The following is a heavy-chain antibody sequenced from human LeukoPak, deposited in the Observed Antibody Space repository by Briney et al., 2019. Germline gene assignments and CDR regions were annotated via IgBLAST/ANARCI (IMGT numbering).Heavy chain of an antibody. Sequence: GASVTVSCKASGYTLTGYYMHWVRQAPGQGLEWMGWISAYNGNTNYAQKLQGRVTMTTDTSTSTAYMELRSLRSDDTAVYYCAREDHGFDPWGQGTLVTVSS. D-gene: IGHD1-14*01. V-gene: IGHV1-18*04. CDR1: GYTLTGYY. CDR3: AREDHGFDP. CDR2: ISAYNGNT. J-gene: IGHJ5*02.